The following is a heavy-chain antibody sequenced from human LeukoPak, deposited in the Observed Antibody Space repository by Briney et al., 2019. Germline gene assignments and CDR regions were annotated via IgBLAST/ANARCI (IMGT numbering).Heavy chain of an antibody. Sequence: ASVKVSCKASGYTFTSYYMHWVRQAPGQGLEWMGKINPSGGSTSYAQKFQGRVTMTRDTSTSTVYMELSSLRSEDTAVYYCARDPRTVTTWYYYMDVWGKGTTVTVSS. D-gene: IGHD4-17*01. CDR3: ARDPRTVTTWYYYMDV. CDR1: GYTFTSYY. V-gene: IGHV1-46*01. J-gene: IGHJ6*03. CDR2: INPSGGST.